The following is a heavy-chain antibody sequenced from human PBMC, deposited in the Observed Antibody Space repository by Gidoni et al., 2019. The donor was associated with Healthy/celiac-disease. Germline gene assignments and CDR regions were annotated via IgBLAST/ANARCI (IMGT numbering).Heavy chain of an antibody. CDR2: ISSSGSTI. CDR3: ARYPKPGIAAAGSDY. V-gene: IGHV3-48*03. Sequence: EVQLVESGGGLVQPGGSLRLSCAASGFTFSSYEMNWVRQAPGKGLEWVSYISSSGSTIYYADSVKGRFTISRDNAKNSLYLQMNSLRAEDTAVYYCARYPKPGIAAAGSDYWGQGTLVTVSS. J-gene: IGHJ4*02. D-gene: IGHD6-13*01. CDR1: GFTFSSYE.